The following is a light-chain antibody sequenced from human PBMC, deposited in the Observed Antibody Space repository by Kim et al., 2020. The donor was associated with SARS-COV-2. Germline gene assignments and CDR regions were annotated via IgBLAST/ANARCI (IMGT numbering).Light chain of an antibody. CDR1: GSNSGGNT. V-gene: IGLV1-44*01. CDR2: GLN. CDR3: AAWDDTLDGPV. J-gene: IGLJ3*02. Sequence: GQRVNISCFGSGSNSGGNTVNRYQQVPGRAPKLLSYGLNQRPSGVPDRFAASKSDTSASLAISGLQSEDEADYYCAAWDDTLDGPVFGGGTQLTVL.